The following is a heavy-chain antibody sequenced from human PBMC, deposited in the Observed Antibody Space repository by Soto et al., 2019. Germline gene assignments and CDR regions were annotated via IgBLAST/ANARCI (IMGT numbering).Heavy chain of an antibody. CDR3: ARGTYGSGRAIDY. CDR2: IYYSGST. V-gene: IGHV4-31*03. D-gene: IGHD3-10*01. CDR1: GGSISSSSYY. J-gene: IGHJ4*02. Sequence: SETLSLTCTVSGGSISSSSYYWGWIRQHPGKGLEWIGYIYYSGSTYYNPSLKSRVTISVDTSKNQFSLKLSSVTAADTAVYYCARGTYGSGRAIDYWGQGTLVTVSS.